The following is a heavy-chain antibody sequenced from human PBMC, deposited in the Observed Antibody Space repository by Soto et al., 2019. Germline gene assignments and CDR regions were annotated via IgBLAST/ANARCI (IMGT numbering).Heavy chain of an antibody. CDR1: GGTFSSYT. CDR3: GYDSSGYYYGRSRYDAFDI. CDR2: IIPILGIA. Sequence: QVQLVQSGAEVKKPGSSVKVSCKASGGTFSSYTIRWVRKAPGQGLEWMGRIIPILGIANYAQQFQGRVTITADKTTSTAYMERSSLRSEDTAVYYCGYDSSGYYYGRSRYDAFDIWCQGTTVTVSS. D-gene: IGHD3-22*01. J-gene: IGHJ3*02. V-gene: IGHV1-69*02.